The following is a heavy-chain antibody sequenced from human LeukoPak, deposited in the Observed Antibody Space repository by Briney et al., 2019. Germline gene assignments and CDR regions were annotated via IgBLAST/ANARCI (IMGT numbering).Heavy chain of an antibody. CDR2: IGRDEGDE. J-gene: IGHJ4*02. V-gene: IGHV3-30*02. CDR3: ARPPPSLAVIVLTRGDY. Sequence: GGSLRLSCVVSGLDFNNHGVHWVRQAPGKGPEWVAYIGRDEGDEKFADSVKGRFSTSRDNSKKTAYLDMRSLRVEDTARYFCARPPPSLAVIVLTRGDYWGQGTLVIVSS. D-gene: IGHD3-16*02. CDR1: GLDFNNHG.